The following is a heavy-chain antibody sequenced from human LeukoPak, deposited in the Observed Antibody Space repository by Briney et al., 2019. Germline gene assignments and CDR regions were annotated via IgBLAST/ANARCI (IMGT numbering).Heavy chain of an antibody. Sequence: SETLSLTCTVSGGSINGDYWSWLRQPPGKGLEWIAYIHYSGSTNYNPSLTSRHTISVDTSKNRLSLRLTSVTPADTAVYYCARGAGWYEFWGQGTLVTVSS. CDR2: IHYSGST. D-gene: IGHD6-19*01. CDR1: GGSINGDY. J-gene: IGHJ5*01. V-gene: IGHV4-59*01. CDR3: ARGAGWYEF.